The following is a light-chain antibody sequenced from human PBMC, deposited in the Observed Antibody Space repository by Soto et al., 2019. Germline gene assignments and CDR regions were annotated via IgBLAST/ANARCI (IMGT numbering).Light chain of an antibody. Sequence: EIVLTQSPATLSLSPGDRAVLSCRASQSVSRSLTWYQHKPGQTPRLLIYDASTRATGIPRRFSGSGSGTDFTLTISSLEPEDFAVYYCQQYGSSPRTFGQGTKV. V-gene: IGKV3-20*01. CDR2: DAS. CDR1: QSVSRS. J-gene: IGKJ1*01. CDR3: QQYGSSPRT.